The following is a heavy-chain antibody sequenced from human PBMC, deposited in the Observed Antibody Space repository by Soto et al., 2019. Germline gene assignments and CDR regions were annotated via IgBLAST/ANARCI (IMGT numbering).Heavy chain of an antibody. D-gene: IGHD3-10*01. Sequence: ASVKVSCKASGFTFTSSAVQWVRQARGQRLEWIGWIVVGSGNTNYAQKFQERVTITRDMSTSTAYMELSSLRSEDTAVYYCGADSRGYGSGSRYYYYGMDVWGQGTTVTVSS. J-gene: IGHJ6*02. CDR3: GADSRGYGSGSRYYYYGMDV. CDR2: IVVGSGNT. CDR1: GFTFTSSA. V-gene: IGHV1-58*01.